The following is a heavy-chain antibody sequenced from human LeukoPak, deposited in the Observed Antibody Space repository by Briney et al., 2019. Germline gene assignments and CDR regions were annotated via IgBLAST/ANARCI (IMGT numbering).Heavy chain of an antibody. V-gene: IGHV1-18*01. CDR2: ISAYNGNT. CDR3: ARDRYYDFWSGYHYYYGMDV. CDR1: GYTFTSYG. J-gene: IGHJ6*02. D-gene: IGHD3-3*01. Sequence: ASVKVSCKASGYTFTSYGISWVRQAPGQGLEWMGWISAYNGNTNYAQKLQGRVTMATDKSTSTAYMELSSLRSEDTAVYYCARDRYYDFWSGYHYYYGMDVWGQGTTVTVSS.